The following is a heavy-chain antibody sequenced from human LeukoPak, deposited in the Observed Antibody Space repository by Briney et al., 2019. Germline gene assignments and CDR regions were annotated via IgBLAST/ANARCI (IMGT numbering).Heavy chain of an antibody. J-gene: IGHJ3*01. Sequence: SQTLSLTCTVSGGSIRSRRYYWGWIRQPPGKGLEWIASISYDGNTYYNPSLKSRLTISVDTSKNQFSLKLSSMTAADTAVYYCAAERTEYISGWNDALDVWGQGTMVSVS. CDR1: GGSIRSRRYY. V-gene: IGHV4-39*01. D-gene: IGHD6-19*01. CDR2: ISYDGNT. CDR3: AAERTEYISGWNDALDV.